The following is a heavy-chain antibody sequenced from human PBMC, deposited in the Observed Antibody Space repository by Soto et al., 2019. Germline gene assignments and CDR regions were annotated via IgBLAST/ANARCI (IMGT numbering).Heavy chain of an antibody. Sequence: SETLSLTCTVSGGSISSGGYYWSWIRQHPGKGLEWIGYIYYSGSTYYNPSLKSRVTISVDTSKNQFSLKLSSVTAADTAVYYCASSPCSSTSRRTYPYGMDVWGQGTTVTVSS. J-gene: IGHJ6*02. V-gene: IGHV4-31*03. CDR1: GGSISSGGYY. D-gene: IGHD2-2*01. CDR3: ASSPCSSTSRRTYPYGMDV. CDR2: IYYSGST.